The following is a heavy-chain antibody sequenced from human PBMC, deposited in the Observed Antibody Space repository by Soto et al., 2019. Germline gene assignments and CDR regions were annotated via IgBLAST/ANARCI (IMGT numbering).Heavy chain of an antibody. D-gene: IGHD3-22*01. Sequence: LRLSFAASGFTFSSYAMSWVRQAPGKGLEWVSAISGSGGSTYYADSVKGRFTISRDNSKNTLYLQMNSLRAEDTAVYYCAKAQYDSSGYFFDYWGQGTLVTVSS. J-gene: IGHJ4*02. CDR1: GFTFSSYA. CDR2: ISGSGGST. CDR3: AKAQYDSSGYFFDY. V-gene: IGHV3-23*01.